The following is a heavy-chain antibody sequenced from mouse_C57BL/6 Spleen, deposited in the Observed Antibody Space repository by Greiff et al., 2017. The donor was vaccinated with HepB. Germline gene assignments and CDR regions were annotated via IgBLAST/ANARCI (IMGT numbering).Heavy chain of an antibody. J-gene: IGHJ1*03. CDR1: GYAFSSYW. CDR2: IYPGDGDT. CDR3: ARSYHYYGSSYGGYFDV. Sequence: QVQLQQSGAELVKPGASVKISCKASGYAFSSYWMNWVKQRPGKGLEWTGQIYPGDGDTNYNGKFKGKATLTADKSSSTAYMQLSSLTSEDSSVYFCARSYHYYGSSYGGYFDVWGTGTTVTVSS. V-gene: IGHV1-80*01. D-gene: IGHD1-1*01.